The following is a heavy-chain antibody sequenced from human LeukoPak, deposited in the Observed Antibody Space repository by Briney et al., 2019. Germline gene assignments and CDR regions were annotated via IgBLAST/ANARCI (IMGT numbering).Heavy chain of an antibody. D-gene: IGHD3-22*01. J-gene: IGHJ4*02. V-gene: IGHV4-39*01. CDR2: IYYSGST. CDR3: ARQDYDSSGYYSLNYFDY. Sequence: PSETLSLTCTVSGGSISSSRYYWGWVRQPPGKGLEWIVSIYYSGSTYYNPSLKSRVTISVNTSTHQFSLKLSSVTAADTAVYYCARQDYDSSGYYSLNYFDYWGPGTLVTVSS. CDR1: GGSISSSRYY.